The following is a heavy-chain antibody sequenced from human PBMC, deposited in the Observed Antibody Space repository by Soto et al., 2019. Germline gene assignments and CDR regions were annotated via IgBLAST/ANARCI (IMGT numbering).Heavy chain of an antibody. D-gene: IGHD6-19*01. V-gene: IGHV5-51*01. CDR1: GYSFTSYW. J-gene: IGHJ6*02. CDR2: IYPGDSDT. CDR3: ARLDSSGWPYYYYGMDV. Sequence: GESLKISCKGSGYSFTSYWIGWVRQMPGKGLEWMGIIYPGDSDTRYSPSFQGQVTISADKSISTAYLQWSSLKASDTAMYYCARLDSSGWPYYYYGMDVWGQGTTVTVSS.